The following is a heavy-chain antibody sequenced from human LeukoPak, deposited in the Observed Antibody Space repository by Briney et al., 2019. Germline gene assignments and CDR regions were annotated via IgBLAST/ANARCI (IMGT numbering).Heavy chain of an antibody. V-gene: IGHV3-23*01. D-gene: IGHD3-9*01. CDR3: AKDLRINYDILTGYFPAPPAFDI. CDR1: GFTFSSYG. Sequence: GGSLRLSCAASGFTFSSYGMSWVRQAPGKGLEWISAIRGSGDSTYYADSVKGRFTISRDNSINTLYLQVNSLRAEDTAVYYCAKDLRINYDILTGYFPAPPAFDIWGQGTMVTVSS. CDR2: IRGSGDST. J-gene: IGHJ3*02.